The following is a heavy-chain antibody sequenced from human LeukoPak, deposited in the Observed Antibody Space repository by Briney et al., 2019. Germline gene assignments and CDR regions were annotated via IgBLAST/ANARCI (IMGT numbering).Heavy chain of an antibody. J-gene: IGHJ4*02. Sequence: GRSLRLSCAASGFTFSSYGMHWVRQAPGKGLEWVAVISYDGSNKYYADSVKGRFTISRDNSKNTLYLQMNSLRAEDTAVYYCAKEAGIRFLEWLSSALDYWGQGTLVTVSS. V-gene: IGHV3-30*18. CDR3: AKEAGIRFLEWLSSALDY. CDR2: ISYDGSNK. CDR1: GFTFSSYG. D-gene: IGHD3-3*01.